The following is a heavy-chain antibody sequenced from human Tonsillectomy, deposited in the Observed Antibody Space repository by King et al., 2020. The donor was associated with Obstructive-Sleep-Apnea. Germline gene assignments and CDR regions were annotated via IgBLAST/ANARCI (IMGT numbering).Heavy chain of an antibody. V-gene: IGHV3-30*02. D-gene: IGHD6-6*01. J-gene: IGHJ4*02. CDR2: IRYDGSNE. Sequence: VQLVESGGGVVQPGGSLRLSCAASGFTFSSSGMHWVRQAPGKGLEWVTFIRYDGSNEYYADSVKGRFSVYRGNSKNALFLQMNNLSAEDTAVYYCGKDNSNWSFDYWGQGILVTVSS. CDR3: GKDNSNWSFDY. CDR1: GFTFSSSG.